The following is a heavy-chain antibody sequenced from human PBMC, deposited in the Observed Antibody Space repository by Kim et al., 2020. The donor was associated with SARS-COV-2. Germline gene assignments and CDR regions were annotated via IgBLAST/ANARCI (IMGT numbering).Heavy chain of an antibody. CDR1: GFTFSSYG. CDR3: AKDRGGDEYYYGMDV. Sequence: GGSLRLSCAASGFTFSSYGMHWVRQAPGKGLEWVAVISYDGSNKYYADSVKGRFTISRDNSKNTLYLQMNSLRAEDTAVYYCAKDRGGDEYYYGMDVWGQGTTVTVSS. D-gene: IGHD3-16*01. V-gene: IGHV3-30*18. CDR2: ISYDGSNK. J-gene: IGHJ6*02.